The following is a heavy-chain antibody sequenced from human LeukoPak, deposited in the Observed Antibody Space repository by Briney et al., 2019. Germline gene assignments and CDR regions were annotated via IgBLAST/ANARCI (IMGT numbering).Heavy chain of an antibody. V-gene: IGHV4-39*07. CDR1: GGSIRSSYYY. J-gene: IGHJ4*02. CDR2: IYDSGST. CDR3: ASTEGSLDY. Sequence: SETLSLTCTVSGGSIRSSYYYWGWIRQPPGKGLEWIGSIYDSGSTNYNPSLKSRVTISVDKSKNQFSLKLSSVTAADTAVYYCASTEGSLDYWGQGTLVTVSS. D-gene: IGHD3-10*01.